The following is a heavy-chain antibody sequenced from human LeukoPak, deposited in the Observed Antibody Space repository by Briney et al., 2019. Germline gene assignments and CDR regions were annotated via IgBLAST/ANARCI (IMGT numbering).Heavy chain of an antibody. D-gene: IGHD3-16*01. CDR3: AKDKDYGYYMDV. CDR2: ISGSGGTT. CDR1: GFTFNNYA. V-gene: IGHV3-23*01. J-gene: IGHJ6*03. Sequence: GGSLRLSCAASGFTFNNYAMSWVRQAPGKGLEWVSAISGSGGTTNHADSVKGRFTISRDNSKNTLYLQMNSLRAEDTAVYYCAKDKDYGYYMDVWGKGTTVTVSS.